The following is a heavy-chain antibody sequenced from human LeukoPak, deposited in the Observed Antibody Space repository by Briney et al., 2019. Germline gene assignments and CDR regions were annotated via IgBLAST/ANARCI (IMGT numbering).Heavy chain of an antibody. J-gene: IGHJ5*02. CDR1: GLSFSDYY. D-gene: IGHD1-14*01. CDR3: AKGTGRSTLNWFDP. V-gene: IGHV3-11*01. Sequence: PGGSLRLSCEVSGLSFSDYYMSWIRQAPGKGLQWVSYISNSGSAIYYADSVKGRFTISRDNAKNSVYLEMNSLRAEDTALYYCAKGTGRSTLNWFDPWGQGTLVTVSS. CDR2: ISNSGSAI.